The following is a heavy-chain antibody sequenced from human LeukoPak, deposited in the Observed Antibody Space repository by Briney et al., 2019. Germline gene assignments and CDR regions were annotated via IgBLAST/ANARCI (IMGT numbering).Heavy chain of an antibody. CDR3: AKALGSTVTTRTYFDY. V-gene: IGHV3-9*01. CDR1: GFTFHDYA. CDR2: LSWNGGNI. Sequence: GGSLRLSCAAPGFTFHDYAMPWVRQAPGKGLGWASGLSWNGGNIGYAESVRGRFTISRDNAGNSLYLQMNSLRPEDTALYYCAKALGSTVTTRTYFDYWGQGTLVTVSS. D-gene: IGHD4-17*01. J-gene: IGHJ4*02.